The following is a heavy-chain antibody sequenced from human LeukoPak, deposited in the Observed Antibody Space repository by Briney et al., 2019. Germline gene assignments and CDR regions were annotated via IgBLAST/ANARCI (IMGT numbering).Heavy chain of an antibody. CDR1: GGSISSYY. CDR3: VGIAAAGTRYYYGMDV. Sequence: SETLSLTCTVSGGSISSYYWSWIRQPPGKGLEWIGYIYYSGGTNYNPSLKSRVTISVDTSKNQFSLKLSSVPAADTAVYYCVGIAAAGTRYYYGMDVWGQGTTVTVSS. V-gene: IGHV4-59*08. J-gene: IGHJ6*02. CDR2: IYYSGGT. D-gene: IGHD6-13*01.